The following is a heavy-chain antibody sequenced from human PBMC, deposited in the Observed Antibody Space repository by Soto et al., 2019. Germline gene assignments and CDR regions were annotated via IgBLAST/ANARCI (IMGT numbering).Heavy chain of an antibody. V-gene: IGHV3-11*05. Sequence: QVQLVESGGGLVKPGGSLRLSCAASGFTFSDYYMSWIRQAPGKGLEWVSYITSSSNTNYADSVKGRFTISRDNAKNSLYLQMNSLRAEDTAVYYCARADTFLTGYDHWGQGTLVTVSS. CDR2: ITSSSNT. CDR1: GFTFSDYY. J-gene: IGHJ4*02. CDR3: ARADTFLTGYDH. D-gene: IGHD3-9*01.